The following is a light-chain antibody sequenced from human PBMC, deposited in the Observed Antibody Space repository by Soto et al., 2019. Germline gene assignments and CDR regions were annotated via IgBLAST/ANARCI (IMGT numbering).Light chain of an antibody. CDR2: DVS. V-gene: IGLV2-14*01. Sequence: QSALTQPASVSGSPGQSITISCTGTSRDVGGDNDVSWYQQHPGKAPKLMIYDVSNRPSGVSNRFSGSKSGNTASLTISGLEAEDEADYYCSSYTSSSTLYVVFGGGTKLTVL. J-gene: IGLJ2*01. CDR3: SSYTSSSTLYVV. CDR1: SRDVGGDND.